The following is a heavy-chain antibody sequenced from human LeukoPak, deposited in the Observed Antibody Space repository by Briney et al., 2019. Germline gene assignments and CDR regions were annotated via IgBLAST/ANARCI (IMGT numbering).Heavy chain of an antibody. J-gene: IGHJ4*02. V-gene: IGHV1-2*02. D-gene: IGHD1-1*01. CDR3: LNEHVG. Sequence: ASVKVSCKASGYTFTGSFMHWVRQAPGQGFEWIGWISPASGATKYAQNFQGRVTLTTDTSITTAYMELSSLTSDDTASYYCLNEHVGWGQGTPVTVSS. CDR1: GYTFTGSF. CDR2: ISPASGAT.